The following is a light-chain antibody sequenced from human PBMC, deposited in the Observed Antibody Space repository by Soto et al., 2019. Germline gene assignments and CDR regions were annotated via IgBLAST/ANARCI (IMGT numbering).Light chain of an antibody. CDR3: QQRSNRTPIT. J-gene: IGKJ5*01. CDR1: QIISSSF. CDR2: GAS. V-gene: IGKV3D-20*02. Sequence: EIVLTQSPGTLSLSPGERASLSCGASQIISSSFLAWYQQKPGQAPRLLIYGASSRATGIPDRFSCTGSETDFTLTIRSLEPEDLAVYDCQQRSNRTPITFGQGTRLEIK.